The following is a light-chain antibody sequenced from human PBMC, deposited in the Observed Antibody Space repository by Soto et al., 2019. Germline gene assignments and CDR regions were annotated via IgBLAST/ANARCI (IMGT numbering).Light chain of an antibody. CDR2: KAS. CDR3: QQYSSYPYT. V-gene: IGKV1-5*03. J-gene: IGKJ2*01. CDR1: QSSSSW. Sequence: DIQMTQSPSTLSASVGDRVTITCRASQSSSSWLAWYQQKPGTAPKLLIYKASSLQSGVPSRFSGSGSGTEFTLTISSLQPDDFATYYCQQYSSYPYTFGQGTKLEIK.